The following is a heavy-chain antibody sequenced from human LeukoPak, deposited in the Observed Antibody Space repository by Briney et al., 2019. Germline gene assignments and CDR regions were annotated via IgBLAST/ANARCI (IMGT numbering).Heavy chain of an antibody. V-gene: IGHV3-30*18. CDR1: GFTFSSYG. J-gene: IGHJ4*02. CDR2: ISYDGSNK. D-gene: IGHD1-26*01. CDR3: AKDLEPQLVGAADY. Sequence: GGSLRLSCAASGFTFSSYGMHWVRQAPGKGLEWLAVISYDGSNKYYADSVKGRFTISRDNSKNTLYLQMNSLRAEDTAVYYCAKDLEPQLVGAADYWGQGTLVTVSS.